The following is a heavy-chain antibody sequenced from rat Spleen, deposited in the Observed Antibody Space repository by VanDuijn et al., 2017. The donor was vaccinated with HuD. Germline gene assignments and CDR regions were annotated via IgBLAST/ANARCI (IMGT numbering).Heavy chain of an antibody. D-gene: IGHD5-1*01. CDR1: GFSLISHS. CDR2: IWGDGST. V-gene: IGHV2-1*01. Sequence: QVQLKESGPGLVQPSQTLSVICPVPGFSLISHSVHWVRQPPGKGLEWMGGIWGDGSTAYNSVLKSRLTINRDTSKCQFFLKMNSVQAEDTAVDFCARLGDHWGQGLMVTVSS. J-gene: IGHJ2*01. CDR3: ARLGDH.